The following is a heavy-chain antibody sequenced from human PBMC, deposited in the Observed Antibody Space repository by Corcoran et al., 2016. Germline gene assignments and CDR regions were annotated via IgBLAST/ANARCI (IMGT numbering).Heavy chain of an antibody. V-gene: IGHV3-15*02. CDR2: IKSKTSGGTT. CDR3: TVGVSGGAYPLDS. CDR1: GFIFAPAW. D-gene: IGHD2-8*02. Sequence: EVQLVESGGTLVKPGESLTLSCAASGFIFAPAWLIWVRQAPGKGLECVGRIKSKTSGGTTDYAAPVRGRFTISRDDSSSLVYLQMSSLKTEDTSIDYCTVGVSGGAYPLDSWGQGTLVTVSS. J-gene: IGHJ4*02.